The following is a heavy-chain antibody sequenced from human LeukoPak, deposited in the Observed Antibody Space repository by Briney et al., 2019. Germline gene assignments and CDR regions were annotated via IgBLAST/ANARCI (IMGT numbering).Heavy chain of an antibody. V-gene: IGHV1-69*04. CDR2: IIPILGIA. CDR3: ARDTYGSGIFFHY. J-gene: IGHJ4*02. D-gene: IGHD3-10*01. CDR1: GGTFSSYA. Sequence: ASVKVSCKASGGTFSSYAISWVRQAPGQGLEWMGRIIPILGIANYAQKFQGRVTITADKSTSTAYMELSSLRSEDTAVYYCARDTYGSGIFFHYWGQGTLVTVSS.